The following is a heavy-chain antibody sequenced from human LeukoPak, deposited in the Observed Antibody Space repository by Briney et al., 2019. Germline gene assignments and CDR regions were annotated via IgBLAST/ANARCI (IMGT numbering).Heavy chain of an antibody. CDR2: IYYSERT. CDR1: GGSFSRYS. V-gene: IGHV4-59*01. D-gene: IGHD1-26*01. CDR3: ARGIVGTTHDAFDI. J-gene: IGHJ3*02. Sequence: SETLSLTCTVSGGSFSRYSWTWVRQPPGKGLEWIAHIYYSERTNNNPSLQSRVTISLDTSKNQFSLKLASVTAADTAVYYCARGIVGTTHDAFDIWGQGTMVTVSS.